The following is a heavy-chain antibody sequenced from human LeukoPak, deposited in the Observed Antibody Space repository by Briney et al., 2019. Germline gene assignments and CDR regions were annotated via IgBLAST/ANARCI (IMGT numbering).Heavy chain of an antibody. Sequence: GGSLRLSCAASGFTVSSNYMSWVRQAPGKGLEWVSVIYSGGTTYYADSVKGRFTISRDNSKNTLYLQMNGLRAEDTAVYYCARDGYGNNYMDVWGKGTTVTASS. J-gene: IGHJ6*03. CDR3: ARDGYGNNYMDV. CDR1: GFTVSSNY. D-gene: IGHD1/OR15-1a*01. V-gene: IGHV3-53*01. CDR2: IYSGGTT.